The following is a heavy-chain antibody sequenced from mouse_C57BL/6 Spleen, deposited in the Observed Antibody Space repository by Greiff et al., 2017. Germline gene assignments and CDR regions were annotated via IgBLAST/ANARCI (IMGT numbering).Heavy chain of an antibody. CDR2: IYPGDGDT. CDR1: GYAFSSSW. J-gene: IGHJ2*01. D-gene: IGHD3-2*02. Sequence: VQLQQSGPELVKPGASVKISCKASGYAFSSSWMNWVKQRPGKGLEWIGRIYPGDGDTNYNGKIKGKATLTADKSYSKMYMQMSNVTSEDSAVYFCAGGQLRLLDYWGQGTTLTVSS. CDR3: AGGQLRLLDY. V-gene: IGHV1-82*01.